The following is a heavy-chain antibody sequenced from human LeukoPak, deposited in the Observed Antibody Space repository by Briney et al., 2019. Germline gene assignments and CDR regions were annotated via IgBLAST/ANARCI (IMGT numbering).Heavy chain of an antibody. CDR2: MNPNSGNT. CDR1: GGTFSSYA. V-gene: IGHV1-8*02. Sequence: ASVKVSCKASGGTFSSYAINWVRQATGQGLEWMGWMNPNSGNTGYAQKFQGRVTMTRNTSISTAYMELSSLRSEDTAVYYCARAAYCGGDCYPNAFDTWGQGTMVTVSS. D-gene: IGHD2-21*02. J-gene: IGHJ3*02. CDR3: ARAAYCGGDCYPNAFDT.